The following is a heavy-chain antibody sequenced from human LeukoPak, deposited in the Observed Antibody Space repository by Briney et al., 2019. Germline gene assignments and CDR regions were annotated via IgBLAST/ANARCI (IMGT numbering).Heavy chain of an antibody. CDR3: ARVGTRDQWPRHEDYYYYGMDV. J-gene: IGHJ6*02. D-gene: IGHD6-6*01. CDR2: IIPILGIA. V-gene: IGHV1-69*04. CDR1: GYTFMSHG. Sequence: SVKVSCKAYGYTFMSHGISWVRQAPGQGLEWMGRIIPILGIANYAQKFQGRVTITADKSTSTAYMELSSLRSEDTAVYYCARVGTRDQWPRHEDYYYYGMDVWGQGTTVTVSS.